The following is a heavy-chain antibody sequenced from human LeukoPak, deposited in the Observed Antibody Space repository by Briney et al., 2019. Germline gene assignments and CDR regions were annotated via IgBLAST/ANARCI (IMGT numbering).Heavy chain of an antibody. D-gene: IGHD4-17*01. J-gene: IGHJ5*02. CDR1: GYTFAKYW. Sequence: GESLKISCQASGYTFAKYWIGWVRQMPGKGLEWMGIIYPGDSDTRYSPSFQGQVTISADKSISTAYLQWRSLKASDTAMYYCARLAGDGQYNWFDPWGQGTLVIVSS. V-gene: IGHV5-51*01. CDR2: IYPGDSDT. CDR3: ARLAGDGQYNWFDP.